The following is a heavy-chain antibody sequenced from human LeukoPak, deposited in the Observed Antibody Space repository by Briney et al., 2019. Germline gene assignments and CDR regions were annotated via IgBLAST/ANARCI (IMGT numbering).Heavy chain of an antibody. CDR1: GYSFTSYW. J-gene: IGHJ6*02. CDR2: IYPGDSDT. V-gene: IGHV5-51*01. D-gene: IGHD4-17*01. Sequence: GESLKISCKGSGYSFTSYWIGWVRQMPGKGLEWMGIIYPGDSDTRYSPSFQGQVTISADKSISTAYLQWSSLKASDTAMYYCASGTTTVTKGSYYYYYGMDVWGQGTTVTVSS. CDR3: ASGTTTVTKGSYYYYYGMDV.